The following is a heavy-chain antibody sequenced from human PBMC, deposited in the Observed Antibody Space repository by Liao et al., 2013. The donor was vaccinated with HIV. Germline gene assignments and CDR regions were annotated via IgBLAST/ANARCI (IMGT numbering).Heavy chain of an antibody. D-gene: IGHD5/OR15-5a*01. CDR3: AREVYAHYFDL. Sequence: QLQESGPGLVKSSETLSLICNVSGDSISKYGNFWAWIRQPPGKGLEWIGSISNRGATFYGLSLRSRVSISRDMSRNQFSLKLSSVTAADTAVYYCAREVYAHYFDLWGRGTLVTVSS. CDR2: ISNRGAT. V-gene: IGHV4-39*07. J-gene: IGHJ2*01. CDR1: GDSISKYGNF.